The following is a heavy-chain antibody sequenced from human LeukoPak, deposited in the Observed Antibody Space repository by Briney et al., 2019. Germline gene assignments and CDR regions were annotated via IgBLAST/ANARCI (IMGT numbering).Heavy chain of an antibody. Sequence: PGGSLRLSCAASGFTFSSYSMNWGRQAPGKGLEWVSYISSSSSTIYYADSVKGRFTISRDNAKNSLYLQMNSLRAEDTAVYYCASARFLEWPRAFDIWGQGTMVTVSS. CDR2: ISSSSSTI. D-gene: IGHD3-3*01. V-gene: IGHV3-48*01. CDR3: ASARFLEWPRAFDI. J-gene: IGHJ3*02. CDR1: GFTFSSYS.